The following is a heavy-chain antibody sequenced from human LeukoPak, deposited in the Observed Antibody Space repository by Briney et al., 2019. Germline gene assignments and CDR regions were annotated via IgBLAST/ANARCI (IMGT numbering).Heavy chain of an antibody. CDR2: ISYDGSNK. CDR3: ARDRFLYCSGGSCLLDAFDI. V-gene: IGHV3-30*04. D-gene: IGHD2-15*01. J-gene: IGHJ3*02. Sequence: PGGSLRLSCAASGFTFSSYAMHWVRQAPGKGLEWVAVISYDGSNKYYADSVKGRFTISRDNSKNTLYLQMNSLRAEDTAVYSCARDRFLYCSGGSCLLDAFDIWGQGTMVTVSS. CDR1: GFTFSSYA.